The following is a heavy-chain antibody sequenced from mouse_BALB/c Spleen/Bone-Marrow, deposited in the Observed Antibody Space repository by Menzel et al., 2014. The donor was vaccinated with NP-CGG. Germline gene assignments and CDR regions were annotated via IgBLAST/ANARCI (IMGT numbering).Heavy chain of an antibody. CDR2: IRIGGGT. Sequence: QVQLKDSGPGLVAPSQSLSITCTVSGFSLTSYDISWIRQSPGKGLEWLGIIRIGGGTNYNSAFMSRLSISKDNSKSQVFLKMNSLQSDDTAIYYCVRDGRDYYAKDYWGQGTSVTVSS. J-gene: IGHJ4*01. V-gene: IGHV2-9-2*01. CDR1: GFSLTSYD. CDR3: VRDGRDYYAKDY.